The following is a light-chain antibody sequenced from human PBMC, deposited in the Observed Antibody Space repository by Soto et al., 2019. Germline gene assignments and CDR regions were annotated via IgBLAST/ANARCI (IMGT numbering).Light chain of an antibody. CDR3: QQRSNWRTWT. CDR2: DAS. J-gene: IGKJ1*01. CDR1: QSVSSY. V-gene: IGKV3-11*01. Sequence: EILLTQSPATLSLSPGERATLSCRASQSVSSYLAWYQQKPGQAPRLLIYDASNRATGIPARFSGSGSGTDFTLTISSLEPEDFAVYYCQQRSNWRTWTFGQGTKVDIK.